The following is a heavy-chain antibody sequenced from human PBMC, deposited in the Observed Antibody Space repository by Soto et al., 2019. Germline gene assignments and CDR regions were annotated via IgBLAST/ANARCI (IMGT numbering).Heavy chain of an antibody. D-gene: IGHD3-16*01. CDR1: GFTFSTYA. CDR2: ISDSGGLT. Sequence: EVQLLESGGGLVQPGGSLRLSCAASGFTFSTYAMNWVRQAPGKGLEWVAGISDSGGLTYYADSVKGRFTISRDNSRNTLFLQMNCLGVEDTVIYYCADVWIMSATNVGVSGFPCWGQGTVVTVSS. J-gene: IGHJ4*02. CDR3: ADVWIMSATNVGVSGFPC. V-gene: IGHV3-23*01.